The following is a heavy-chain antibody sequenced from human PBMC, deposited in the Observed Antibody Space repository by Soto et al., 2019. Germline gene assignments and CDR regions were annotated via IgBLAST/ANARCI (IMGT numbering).Heavy chain of an antibody. J-gene: IGHJ6*03. CDR2: XIPSLGTG. V-gene: IGHV1-69*08. Sequence: QVQLVQSGPEVKKSGSSVKVSCKLSGGTFTTXXXXXXXXXXXXXXXXXXXXIPSLGTGNYAQKFQGRVTITEDKSTNTGYMELSSLTSEDTAVYYXAREEGSYNMGTFPFYYLDVWGNGTTVTVS. CDR3: AREEGSYNMGTFPFYYLDV. D-gene: IGHD3-10*01. CDR1: GGTFTTXX.